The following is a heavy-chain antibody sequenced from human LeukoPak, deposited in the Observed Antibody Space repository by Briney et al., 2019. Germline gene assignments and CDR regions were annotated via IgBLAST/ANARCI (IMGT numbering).Heavy chain of an antibody. V-gene: IGHV4-59*08. CDR2: IYNSEST. J-gene: IGHJ4*02. D-gene: IGHD6-19*01. CDR1: GGSISSYY. CDR3: ARRRYSSGQIDC. Sequence: SETLSLTRTVSGGSISSYYWSWIRQPPGKGLEWIGYIYNSESTNYNPSLKSRVTISVDTSKNQFSLKLSSVTAADTAVYYCARRRYSSGQIDCWGQGAVVTVSS.